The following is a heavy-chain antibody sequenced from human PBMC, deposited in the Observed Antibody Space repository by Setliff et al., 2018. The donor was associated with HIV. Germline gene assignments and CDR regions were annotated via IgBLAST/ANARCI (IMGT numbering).Heavy chain of an antibody. J-gene: IGHJ4*02. D-gene: IGHD1-1*01. CDR2: ISYDGKTT. CDR3: ASARIPTGGTSTFFDY. Sequence: GGSLRLSCVASGFTFSTFAMYWVRQAPAKGLEWVSAISYDGKTTHYADSVMGRFTASRDNSKNTLYLQLNGLRPGDTGVYYCASARIPTGGTSTFFDYWGQGTQVTVSS. CDR1: GFTFSTFA. V-gene: IGHV3-30*04.